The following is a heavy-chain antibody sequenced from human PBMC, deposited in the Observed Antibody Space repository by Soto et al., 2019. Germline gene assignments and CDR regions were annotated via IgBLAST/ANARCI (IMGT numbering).Heavy chain of an antibody. J-gene: IGHJ5*02. V-gene: IGHV3-23*01. CDR3: AKQHGAWPSNWLDA. CDR1: QFTFSVYG. CDR2: ISVTGENA. Sequence: GGSLRLSCTASQFTFSVYGMSWVRQAPGKGLEWVSSISVTGENALYADSVRGRFTMSRDNSKDILYLQMNSLRVDDTAMYYCAKQHGAWPSNWLDAWGQGALVTVSS.